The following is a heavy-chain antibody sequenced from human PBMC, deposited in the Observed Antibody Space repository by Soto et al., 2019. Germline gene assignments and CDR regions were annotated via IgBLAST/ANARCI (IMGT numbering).Heavy chain of an antibody. D-gene: IGHD3-10*01. V-gene: IGHV1-18*01. CDR1: GYTFTTYG. J-gene: IGHJ4*02. CDR2: ISPYNGNT. CDR3: SRRLIGEFVYYFYY. Sequence: QVKLVQSGAEVKKPGASVKVSCKTSGYTFTTYGISWVRQAPGQGLEWMGWISPYNGNTKYAQKLQGRVTMTAEKSTITDYMDARTLTTDEPAVNYCSRRLIGEFVYYFYYGGQGNMLTLSS.